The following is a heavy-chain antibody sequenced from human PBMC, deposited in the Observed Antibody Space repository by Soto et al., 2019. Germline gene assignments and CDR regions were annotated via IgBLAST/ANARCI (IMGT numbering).Heavy chain of an antibody. CDR1: GGSISSSSYY. V-gene: IGHV4-39*01. Sequence: SETLSLTCTVSGGSISSSSYYWGWIRQPPGKGLEWIGSIYYSGSTYYNPSLKSRVTISADTSKNQFSLKLSSVTAADTAVYYCARHTPAISISDHWGQGTLVTVSS. CDR3: ARHTPAISISDH. J-gene: IGHJ4*02. CDR2: IYYSGST. D-gene: IGHD2-15*01.